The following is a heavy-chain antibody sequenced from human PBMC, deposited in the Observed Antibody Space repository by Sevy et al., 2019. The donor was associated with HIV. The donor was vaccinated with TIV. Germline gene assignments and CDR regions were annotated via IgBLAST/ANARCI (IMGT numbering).Heavy chain of an antibody. Sequence: GGSLRLSCAASGSTFSSYAMSWVRQAPGKGLEWVSSFTGSGTNTLYADSVKGRFTISRDNSKNTLYLQMNSLRAEDTAVYYCAKDSILVAGHFDYWGQGTLVTVSS. CDR2: FTGSGTNT. V-gene: IGHV3-23*01. CDR1: GSTFSSYA. CDR3: AKDSILVAGHFDY. J-gene: IGHJ4*02. D-gene: IGHD6-19*01.